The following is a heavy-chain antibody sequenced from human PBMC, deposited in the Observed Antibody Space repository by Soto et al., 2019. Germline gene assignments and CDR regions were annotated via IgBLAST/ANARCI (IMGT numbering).Heavy chain of an antibody. CDR2: ISDSSATR. V-gene: IGHV3-48*02. CDR1: GFTFATYS. CDR3: ARASGWYPSDAFEI. J-gene: IGHJ3*02. D-gene: IGHD6-19*01. Sequence: EAQLVESGGGLVQPGGSLRLSCAASGFTFATYSMNWVRQAPGKGLEWVSYISDSSATRYYADSVTGRFTISRDNAKNSLYLQMNCLRDEDSALYYCARASGWYPSDAFEIWGQGTPVTVSS.